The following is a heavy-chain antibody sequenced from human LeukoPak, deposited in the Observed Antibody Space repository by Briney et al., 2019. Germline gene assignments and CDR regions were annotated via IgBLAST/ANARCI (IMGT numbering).Heavy chain of an antibody. V-gene: IGHV4-59*08. D-gene: IGHD5-18*01. Sequence: SETLSLTCTVPGGSISSYYWSWIRQPPGKGLEWIGYIYYSGSTNYNPSLKSRVTISVDTSKNQFSLKLSSVTAADTAVYYCARLWRGYSYEKGNFDYWGQGTLVTVSS. CDR2: IYYSGST. J-gene: IGHJ4*02. CDR3: ARLWRGYSYEKGNFDY. CDR1: GGSISSYY.